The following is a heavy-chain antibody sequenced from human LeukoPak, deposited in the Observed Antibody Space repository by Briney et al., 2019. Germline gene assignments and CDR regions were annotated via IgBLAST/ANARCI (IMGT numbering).Heavy chain of an antibody. J-gene: IGHJ4*02. CDR2: IKQDGSEK. D-gene: IGHD3-10*01. CDR3: ARGANSGWFGELSFFY. CDR1: GFTFSSYW. V-gene: IGHV3-7*01. Sequence: GGSLRLSCAASGFTFSSYWMSWVRQAPGKGLEWVANIKQDGSEKYYVDSVKGRFTISRDNAKNSLYLQMNSLRAEDTAVYYCARGANSGWFGELSFFYWGQGTLATVSS.